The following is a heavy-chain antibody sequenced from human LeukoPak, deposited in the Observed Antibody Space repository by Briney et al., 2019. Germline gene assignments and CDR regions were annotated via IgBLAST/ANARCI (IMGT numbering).Heavy chain of an antibody. CDR2: IQYDGSNK. D-gene: IGHD6-13*01. CDR1: GFTFSSYG. J-gene: IGHJ4*02. CDR3: AKDSQTSWSSSWLWFLDS. V-gene: IGHV3-30*02. Sequence: GGCLRLSCAASGFTFSSYGIHWVRQAPGKGLEWVTFIQYDGSNKYYADSVKGRFTISRDNSKNTLYLQMNSLRAEDTAVYYFAKDSQTSWSSSWLWFLDSWGQGTPVTVSS.